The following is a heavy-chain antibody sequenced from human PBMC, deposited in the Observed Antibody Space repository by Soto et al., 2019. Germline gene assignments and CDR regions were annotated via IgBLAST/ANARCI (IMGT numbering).Heavy chain of an antibody. CDR2: ISGSGGST. CDR3: GLSHISSIPNWFDP. Sequence: PGGSLRLSCAASGFTFSSYAMSWVRQAPGKGLEWVSAISGSGGSTYYADSVKGRFTISRDNSKNTLYLQMNSLRAEDTAVYYCGLSHISSIPNWFDPWGQGTLVTVSS. D-gene: IGHD3-3*02. V-gene: IGHV3-23*01. J-gene: IGHJ5*02. CDR1: GFTFSSYA.